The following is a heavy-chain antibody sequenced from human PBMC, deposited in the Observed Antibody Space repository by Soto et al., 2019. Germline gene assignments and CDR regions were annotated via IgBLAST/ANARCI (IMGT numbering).Heavy chain of an antibody. CDR3: AAATRGYLYYGLDV. CDR2: TYYRTRWYN. D-gene: IGHD5-12*01. Sequence: SQTLSLTCAISGDTVSSNRAAWNWIRQSPSRGLEWLGRTYYRTRWYNDYAVSVKGRITINPDPSRNQFYLQVNSVTFEDTAVYYCAAATRGYLYYGLDVWGQGTTVTVSS. V-gene: IGHV6-1*01. CDR1: GDTVSSNRAA. J-gene: IGHJ6*02.